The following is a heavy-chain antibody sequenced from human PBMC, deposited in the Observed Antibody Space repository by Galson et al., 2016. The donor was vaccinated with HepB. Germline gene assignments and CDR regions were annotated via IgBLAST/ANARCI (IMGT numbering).Heavy chain of an antibody. J-gene: IGHJ3*02. CDR1: GGSMNDYY. CDR2: IYYRGNT. V-gene: IGHV4-59*12. D-gene: IGHD3-22*01. CDR3: ARSNYHDTSRAFDI. Sequence: SETLSLTCTISGGSMNDYYWNWIRQPPGKGLEWIGDIYYRGNTKYNPSLKSRVIISIDTSQNQFSLKLSSVTAADTAVYFCARSNYHDTSRAFDIWGQGTVSTVSS.